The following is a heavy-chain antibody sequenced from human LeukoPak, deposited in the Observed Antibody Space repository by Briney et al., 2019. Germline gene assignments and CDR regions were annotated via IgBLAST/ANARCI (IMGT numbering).Heavy chain of an antibody. CDR2: IIPILGTA. V-gene: IGHV1-69*11. J-gene: IGHJ4*02. D-gene: IGHD2-2*01. CDR1: GGTFSSYA. Sequence: ASVKVSCKASGGTFSSYAISWVRQAPGQGLEWMGRIIPILGTANYAQKFQGRVTITTDESTSTAYMELSSLRSEDTAVYYCARSAGYCSSTSCFDYWGQGTLVTVSS. CDR3: ARSAGYCSSTSCFDY.